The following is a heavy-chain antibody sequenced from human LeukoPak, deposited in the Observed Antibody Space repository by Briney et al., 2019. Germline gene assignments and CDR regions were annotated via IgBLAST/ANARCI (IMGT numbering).Heavy chain of an antibody. D-gene: IGHD4-17*01. Sequence: PGGSLRLSCAASGFTFSRYAMHWVRQAPGKGLEWVAFIHYDGSNKHYADSVKGRFTISRDNSKNTLYLQMNSLRTEDTTVYYCAKDLRGDYTLDYWGQGTLVTVSS. V-gene: IGHV3-30*02. CDR3: AKDLRGDYTLDY. CDR2: IHYDGSNK. CDR1: GFTFSRYA. J-gene: IGHJ4*02.